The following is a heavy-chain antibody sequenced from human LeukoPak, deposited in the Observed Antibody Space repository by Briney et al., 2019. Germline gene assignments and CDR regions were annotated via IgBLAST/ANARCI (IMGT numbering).Heavy chain of an antibody. Sequence: PGGSLRLSCSASGFTFSNYAMHWVRQAPGKGLEYVSAISSSGGSTYYADLVKGRFTISRDNSKNTLYLQMSSLGPEDTAVYYCARDRIAQSDAFDIWGQGTMATVSS. V-gene: IGHV3-64D*09. D-gene: IGHD2-15*01. CDR3: ARDRIAQSDAFDI. CDR1: GFTFSNYA. J-gene: IGHJ3*02. CDR2: ISSSGGST.